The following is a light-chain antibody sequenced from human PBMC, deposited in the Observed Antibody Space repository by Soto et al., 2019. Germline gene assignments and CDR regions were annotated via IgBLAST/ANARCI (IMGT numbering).Light chain of an antibody. CDR2: SNN. CDR3: AAWDDSLYGRV. V-gene: IGLV1-44*01. Sequence: QSVLTQPPSASGTPGQRVTISCSGSRSNIGSNPVNWYQQLPGTAPKLPIDSNNQRPSGVPDRFSGSRSGTSASLAISGLQSEDEADYYCAAWDDSLYGRVFGTGTKVTVL. CDR1: RSNIGSNP. J-gene: IGLJ1*01.